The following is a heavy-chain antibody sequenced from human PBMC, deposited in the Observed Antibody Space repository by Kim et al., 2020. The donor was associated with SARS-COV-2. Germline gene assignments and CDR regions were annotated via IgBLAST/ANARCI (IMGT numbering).Heavy chain of an antibody. CDR3: ARADPANGSGSNYGMDV. CDR1: GGTFSSYA. Sequence: SVKVSCKASGGTFSSYAISWVRQAPGQGLEWMGGIIPIFGTANYAQKFQGRVTITADESTSTAYMELSSLRSEDTVVYYCARADPANGSGSNYGMDVWGQGTTVTVS. D-gene: IGHD3-10*01. J-gene: IGHJ6*02. CDR2: IIPIFGTA. V-gene: IGHV1-69*13.